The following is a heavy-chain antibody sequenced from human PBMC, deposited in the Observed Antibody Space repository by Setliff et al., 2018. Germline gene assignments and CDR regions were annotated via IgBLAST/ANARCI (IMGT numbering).Heavy chain of an antibody. V-gene: IGHV3-30*04. J-gene: IGHJ5*02. D-gene: IGHD2-15*01. CDR1: GFTFSSYA. CDR3: ARALRGYCSGGSCYNWFDP. Sequence: PGGSLRLSCAASGFTFSSYAMYGVSQAPGKGLVWVAVISYDGSNKYYADSVKGRFTISRDNSKNTLYLQMNSLRAEDTAVYYCARALRGYCSGGSCYNWFDPWGQGTLVTVSS. CDR2: ISYDGSNK.